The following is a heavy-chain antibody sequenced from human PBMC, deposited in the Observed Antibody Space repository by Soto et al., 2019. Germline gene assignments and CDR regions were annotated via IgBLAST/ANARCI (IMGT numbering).Heavy chain of an antibody. D-gene: IGHD5-12*01. V-gene: IGHV4-4*02. Sequence: QVQLQESGPGLVKPSGTLSLTCAVSGGSISSPNWWSWVRQPPGKGLEWIGEIHHSGSTYSNPSRESRVTISVDKSTNHLSLNLRSVTAADTAVYYCARGGIFSGYDPHAFDIWGQGTMVTVSS. CDR1: GGSISSPNW. CDR2: IHHSGST. J-gene: IGHJ3*02. CDR3: ARGGIFSGYDPHAFDI.